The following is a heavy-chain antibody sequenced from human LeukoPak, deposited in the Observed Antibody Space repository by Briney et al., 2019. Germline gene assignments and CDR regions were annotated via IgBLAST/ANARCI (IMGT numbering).Heavy chain of an antibody. CDR1: GFTFSSYA. CDR3: ARDPAITIVSYASLDY. D-gene: IGHD3-9*01. V-gene: IGHV3-23*01. Sequence: GGSLRLSCAASGFTFSSYAVNWVRQAPGKGLEWVSGISGSGGSTYYADSVKGRFTISRDNSKDTLSLQMNSLRAEDTAVYFCARDPAITIVSYASLDYWGQGNLVTVSS. CDR2: ISGSGGST. J-gene: IGHJ4*02.